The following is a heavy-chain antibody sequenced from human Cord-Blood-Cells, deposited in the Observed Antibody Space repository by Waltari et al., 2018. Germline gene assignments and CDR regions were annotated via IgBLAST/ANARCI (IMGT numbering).Heavy chain of an antibody. CDR3: AKEAGYDFWSGYSPDAFDI. CDR1: GFTFSSYA. Sequence: EVQLVESGGGLVQPGGSLRLSCAASGFTFSSYAMSWVRPAPGKGLEWVSAISGSGGSTYYADSVKGRFTISRDNSKNTLYLQMNSLRAEDTAVYYCAKEAGYDFWSGYSPDAFDIWGQGTMVTVSS. CDR2: ISGSGGST. D-gene: IGHD3-3*01. V-gene: IGHV3-23*04. J-gene: IGHJ3*02.